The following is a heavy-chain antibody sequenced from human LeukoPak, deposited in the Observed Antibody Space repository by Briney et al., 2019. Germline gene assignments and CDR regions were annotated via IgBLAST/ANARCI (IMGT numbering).Heavy chain of an antibody. Sequence: ASVKVSCKASGYTFTGYYMHWVRQAPGQGLEWMGWISAYNGNTNYAQKLQGRVTMTTDTSTSTAYMELRSLRSDDTAVYYCARDNDYVWGSHRYTAFFDYWGQGTLVTVSS. CDR3: ARDNDYVWGSHRYTAFFDY. D-gene: IGHD3-16*02. V-gene: IGHV1-18*04. CDR2: ISAYNGNT. CDR1: GYTFTGYY. J-gene: IGHJ4*02.